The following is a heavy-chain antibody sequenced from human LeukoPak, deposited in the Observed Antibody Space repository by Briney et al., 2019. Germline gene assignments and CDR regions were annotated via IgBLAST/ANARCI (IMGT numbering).Heavy chain of an antibody. V-gene: IGHV1-46*01. CDR2: INPNGGST. CDR3: AREGVLQGGYYRYYFDY. CDR1: GYTFTSYY. J-gene: IGHJ4*02. D-gene: IGHD3-3*01. Sequence: ASVKVSRKASGYTFTSYYMHWVRQAPGQGLEWMGIINPNGGSTSYAQKFQGRVVMTRDTSTSTVYMELTSLRSEDTAVYFCAREGVLQGGYYRYYFDYWGQGTLVTVSS.